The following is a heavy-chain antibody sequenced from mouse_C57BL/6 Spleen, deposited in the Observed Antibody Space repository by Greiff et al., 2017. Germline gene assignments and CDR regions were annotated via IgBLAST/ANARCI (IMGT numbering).Heavy chain of an antibody. CDR3: ARHHYYGSSYWYFEV. D-gene: IGHD1-1*01. CDR2: ISSGGSYT. V-gene: IGHV5-6*01. CDR1: GFTFSSYG. Sequence: EVKLMESGGDLVKPGGSLKLSCAASGFTFSSYGMSWVRQTPDKRLERVATISSGGSYTYYPDSVKGRFTISRDNAKNTLYLQMSSLKSEDTAMYYCARHHYYGSSYWYFEVWGTGTTVTVSS. J-gene: IGHJ1*03.